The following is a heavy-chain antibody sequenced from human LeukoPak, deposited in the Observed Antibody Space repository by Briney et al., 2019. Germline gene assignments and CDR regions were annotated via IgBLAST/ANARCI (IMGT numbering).Heavy chain of an antibody. V-gene: IGHV4-38-2*01. CDR2: IYHSGSV. Sequence: SETLSLTCAVYGYSFSSYYYWGWLRPPPGEGVEWIGSIYHSGSVYYPPFLKSLITISVDTSKNQFSLKLRSVTASDTAVYYCARPVGLRITTRYDAFDIWGQGTMVTVSS. CDR1: GYSFSSYYY. D-gene: IGHD3-22*01. CDR3: ARPVGLRITTRYDAFDI. J-gene: IGHJ3*02.